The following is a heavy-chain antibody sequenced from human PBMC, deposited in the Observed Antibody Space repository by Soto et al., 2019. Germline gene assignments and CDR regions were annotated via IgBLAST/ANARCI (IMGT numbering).Heavy chain of an antibody. CDR3: AKGITIFGVALDAFDI. CDR2: ISGSGGST. CDR1: GFTFSSYA. V-gene: IGHV3-23*01. J-gene: IGHJ3*02. D-gene: IGHD3-3*01. Sequence: GGSLRLSCAASGFTFSSYAMSWVRQAPGKGLEWVSAISGSGGSTYYADSVKGRFTISRDNSKNTLYLQMNSLRAEDTAVYYCAKGITIFGVALDAFDIWGQGTMVTVSS.